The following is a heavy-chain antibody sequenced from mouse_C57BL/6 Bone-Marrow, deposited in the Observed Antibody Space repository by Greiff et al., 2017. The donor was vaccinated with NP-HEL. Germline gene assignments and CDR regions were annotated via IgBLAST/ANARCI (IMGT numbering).Heavy chain of an antibody. J-gene: IGHJ2*01. D-gene: IGHD2-10*02. V-gene: IGHV5-16*01. Sequence: EVNVVESEGGLVQPGSSMKLSCTASGFTFSDYYMAWVRQVPEKGLEWVANINYDGSSTYYLDSLKSRFIISRDNAKNILYLQMSSLKSEDTATYYCARGGYGNYCLFDYWGQGTTLTVSS. CDR2: INYDGSST. CDR3: ARGGYGNYCLFDY. CDR1: GFTFSDYY.